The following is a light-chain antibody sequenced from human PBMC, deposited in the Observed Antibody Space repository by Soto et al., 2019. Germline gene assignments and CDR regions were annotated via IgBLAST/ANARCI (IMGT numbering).Light chain of an antibody. J-gene: IGKJ4*01. CDR1: QSISSY. Sequence: DIQMTQSPSSLSASVGDRVTITCRASQSISSYLNWYQQKPGKAPKLLIYAASGLQSGVPSRFSGSGSGTDFTLTISSLQPEDFATYYCQQSYSTLELTFGGGTKVEIK. CDR2: AAS. CDR3: QQSYSTLELT. V-gene: IGKV1-39*01.